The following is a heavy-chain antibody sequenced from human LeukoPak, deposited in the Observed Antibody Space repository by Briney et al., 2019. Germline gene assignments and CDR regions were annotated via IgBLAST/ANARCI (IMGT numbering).Heavy chain of an antibody. CDR3: VKDGHGGSPRFQY. CDR1: AFTFSSYS. J-gene: IGHJ4*02. D-gene: IGHD3/OR15-3a*01. V-gene: IGHV3-48*01. Sequence: GGSLRLSCAGSAFTFSSYSMNWVRQTPGKGLEWVSFISSSDSTIYYADSVKGRFTISRDNAENSLFLQMHSLRAEDTAVYYCVKDGHGGSPRFQYWGQGTLVTVSS. CDR2: ISSSDSTI.